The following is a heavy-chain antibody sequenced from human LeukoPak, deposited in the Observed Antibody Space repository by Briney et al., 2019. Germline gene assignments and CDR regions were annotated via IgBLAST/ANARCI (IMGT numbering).Heavy chain of an antibody. J-gene: IGHJ6*02. CDR1: GFTFSSYA. D-gene: IGHD6-19*01. CDR3: AKDLFREYSSGWHFGKDYYYGMDV. V-gene: IGHV3-23*01. CDR2: ISGSGGST. Sequence: PGGSLRLSCAASGFTFSSYAMSWVRQAPGKGLEWVSAISGSGGSTYYADSVKGRFTISRDNSKNTLYLQMNSLRAEDTAVYYCAKDLFREYSSGWHFGKDYYYGMDVWGQGTTVTVSS.